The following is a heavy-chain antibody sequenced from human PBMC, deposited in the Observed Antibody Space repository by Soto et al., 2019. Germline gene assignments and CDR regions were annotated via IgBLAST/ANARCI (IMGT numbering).Heavy chain of an antibody. CDR3: ARVGRERAATAADAFDI. CDR1: GGSISSGRYY. CDR2: MSHSGGT. D-gene: IGHD2-21*02. Sequence: QVELQQWGAGLFTSSETLFITCAVYGGSISSGRYYWLWFLPPPGMGLEWIGEMSHSGGTHFNPSLKGRVTISVDTSKYQFSLKMHSVTVADADLYECARVGRERAATAADAFDIWGPGAMVTVSS. J-gene: IGHJ3*02. V-gene: IGHV4-34*01.